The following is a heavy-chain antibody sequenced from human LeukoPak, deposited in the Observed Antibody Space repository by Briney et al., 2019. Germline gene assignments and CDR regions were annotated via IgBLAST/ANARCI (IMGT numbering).Heavy chain of an antibody. CDR2: IYSGGST. CDR1: GFTVSSNY. Sequence: PGGSLRLSCAASGFTVSSNYMSWVRQAPGKGLEWVSVIYSGGSTYYADSVKGRFTISRDDSKNTLYLQMNSLRAEDTAVYYCARVEQWLEPFDYWGQGTLVTVSS. CDR3: ARVEQWLEPFDY. D-gene: IGHD6-19*01. J-gene: IGHJ4*02. V-gene: IGHV3-53*01.